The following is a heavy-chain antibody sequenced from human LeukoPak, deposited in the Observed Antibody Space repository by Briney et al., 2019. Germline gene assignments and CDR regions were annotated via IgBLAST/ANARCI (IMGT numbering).Heavy chain of an antibody. CDR3: ARGGSTDPYYYGMDV. J-gene: IGHJ6*02. CDR2: IYYSGSA. CDR1: GCSISSGGYY. Sequence: SETLSLTCTVSGCSISSGGYYWSWIRQHPGKGLEWIGYIYYSGSAYYNPSLKSRVTISVDTSKNQFSLKLSSVTAADTAVYYCARGGSTDPYYYGMDVWGQGTTVTVSS. D-gene: IGHD2-2*01. V-gene: IGHV4-31*03.